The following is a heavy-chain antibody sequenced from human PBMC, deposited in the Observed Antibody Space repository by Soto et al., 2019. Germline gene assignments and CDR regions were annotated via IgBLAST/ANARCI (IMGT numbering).Heavy chain of an antibody. D-gene: IGHD5-12*01. J-gene: IGHJ5*02. CDR3: ARRSYASADSVGLVVATMGYNWFDP. Sequence: SETLSLTCTVSGGSISSSSYYWGWIRQPPGKGLEWIGSIYYSGSTYYNPSLKSRVTISVDTSKNQFSLKLSSVTAADTAVYYCARRSYASADSVGLVVATMGYNWFDPWGQGTLVTVSS. V-gene: IGHV4-39*01. CDR2: IYYSGST. CDR1: GGSISSSSYY.